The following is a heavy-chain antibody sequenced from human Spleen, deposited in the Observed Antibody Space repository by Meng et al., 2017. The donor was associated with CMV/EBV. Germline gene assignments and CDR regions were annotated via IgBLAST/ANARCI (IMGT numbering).Heavy chain of an antibody. CDR3: ARGGTTVVPAAPRYWYFDL. CDR2: ISAYNGNT. D-gene: IGHD2-2*01. Sequence: FTHHVIPWVRQAPGQGLEWMGWISAYNGNTRYTQKFQGRVTMTTDTFTNTVNMELRSLTSDDTAVYYCARGGTTVVPAAPRYWYFDLWGRGTLVTVSS. V-gene: IGHV1-18*04. J-gene: IGHJ2*01. CDR1: FTHHV.